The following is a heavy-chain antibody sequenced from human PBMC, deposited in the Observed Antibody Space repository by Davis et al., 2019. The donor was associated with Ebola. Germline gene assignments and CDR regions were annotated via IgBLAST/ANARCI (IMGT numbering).Heavy chain of an antibody. CDR3: ARVRVTKSYGMDV. V-gene: IGHV3-33*01. D-gene: IGHD4-11*01. J-gene: IGHJ6*04. Sequence: PGGSLRLSCASSGFTFSSFGMHWVRQAPGKGLEWVAVIWFDGSNKYYIDSVKGRFTVSRDNSKNTLYLQMNSLRAEDTAVYYCARVRVTKSYGMDVWGKGTTVTVSS. CDR1: GFTFSSFG. CDR2: IWFDGSNK.